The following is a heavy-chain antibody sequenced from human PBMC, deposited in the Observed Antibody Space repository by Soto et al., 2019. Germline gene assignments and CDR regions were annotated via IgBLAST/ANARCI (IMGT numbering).Heavy chain of an antibody. CDR2: ISSSSSTI. V-gene: IGHV3-48*02. CDR1: GFTFSSYS. J-gene: IGHJ6*02. D-gene: IGHD2-15*01. CDR3: AMNAYCSGGSCYSGYYYYGMDV. Sequence: GGSLRLSCAASGFTFSSYSMNWVRQAPGKGLEWVSYISSSSSTIYYADSVKGRFTISRDNAKNSLYLQMNSLRDEDTAVYYCAMNAYCSGGSCYSGYYYYGMDVWGQGTTVTVSS.